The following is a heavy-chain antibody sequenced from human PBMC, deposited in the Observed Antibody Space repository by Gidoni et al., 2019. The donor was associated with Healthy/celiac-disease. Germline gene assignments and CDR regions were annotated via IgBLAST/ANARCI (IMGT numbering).Heavy chain of an antibody. D-gene: IGHD3-9*01. Sequence: EVQLVESGGGLVQPRGSLRLSCAASGFTVSSNYMSWVSQAPGKGLEWVSVIYSGGSTYYADSVKGRFTISRDNSKNTLYLQMNSLRAEDTAVYYCARDSVYYDILTGYSPGYGMDVWGQGTTVTVSS. V-gene: IGHV3-66*01. J-gene: IGHJ6*02. CDR3: ARDSVYYDILTGYSPGYGMDV. CDR2: IYSGGST. CDR1: GFTVSSNY.